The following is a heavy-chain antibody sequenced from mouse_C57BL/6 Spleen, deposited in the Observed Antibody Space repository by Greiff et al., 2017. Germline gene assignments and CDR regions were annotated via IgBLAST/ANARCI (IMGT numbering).Heavy chain of an antibody. CDR3: AHYGSSYGYFDV. CDR1: GYTFTSYW. V-gene: IGHV1-53*01. Sequence: QVQLKQPGTELVKPGASVKLSCKASGYTFTSYWMHWVKQRPGQGLEWIGNINPSNGGTNYNEKFKSKATLTVDKSSSTAYMQLSSLTSEDSAVYYCAHYGSSYGYFDVWGTGTTVTVSS. CDR2: INPSNGGT. J-gene: IGHJ1*03. D-gene: IGHD1-1*01.